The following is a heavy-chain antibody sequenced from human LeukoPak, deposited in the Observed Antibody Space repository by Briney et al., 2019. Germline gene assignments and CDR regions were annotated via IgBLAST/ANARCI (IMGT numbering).Heavy chain of an antibody. V-gene: IGHV1-69*04. CDR2: IIPILGIA. Sequence: ASVKVSCKASGGTFSSYAISWVRQAPGQGLEWMGRIIPILGIANYAQKFQGRVTITADKSTSTAYMELSSLRSDDTAVYYCATLVPRQAGHYWGQGTLVTVSS. D-gene: IGHD2-2*01. CDR3: ATLVPRQAGHY. CDR1: GGTFSSYA. J-gene: IGHJ4*02.